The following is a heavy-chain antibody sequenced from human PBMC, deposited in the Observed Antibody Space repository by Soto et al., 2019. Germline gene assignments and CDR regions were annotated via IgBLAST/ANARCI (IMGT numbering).Heavy chain of an antibody. CDR1: GFSLSIARMG. J-gene: IGHJ4*02. CDR3: SRIPPRSCLEGFDY. D-gene: IGHD6-19*01. V-gene: IGHV2-26*01. CDR2: ISSNDEK. Sequence: QVTLKESGPVPLKPTETLTLTCTVSGFSLSIARMGVSWVRQPPGKALEWLAHISSNDEKSYNTSLKSRLTISKDSSRGQVVLTITNMDPLDTATYYCSRIPPRSCLEGFDYWGQGTLGTVS.